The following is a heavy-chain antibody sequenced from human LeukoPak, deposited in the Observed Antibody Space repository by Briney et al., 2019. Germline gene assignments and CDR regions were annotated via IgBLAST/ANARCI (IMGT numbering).Heavy chain of an antibody. CDR3: ARVRDGYNDAYDI. D-gene: IGHD5-24*01. CDR2: INPSDGST. V-gene: IGHV1-46*01. J-gene: IGHJ3*02. Sequence: ASVKVSCKASGYTFTSYYMHWVRQAPGQGLEWMGKINPSDGSTRYAQKFQGRVTMTRDTSTSTVYMELSSLKSEDTAVYYCARVRDGYNDAYDIWGQGTMVTVSS. CDR1: GYTFTSYY.